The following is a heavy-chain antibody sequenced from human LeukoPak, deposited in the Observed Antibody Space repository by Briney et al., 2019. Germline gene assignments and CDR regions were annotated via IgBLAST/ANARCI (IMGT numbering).Heavy chain of an antibody. CDR3: ARTSFGYCSSTSCYNVDYYYMDV. CDR1: GGSISSGGYY. V-gene: IGHV4-30-2*01. D-gene: IGHD2-2*02. CDR2: IYHSGST. Sequence: SETLSLTCTVSGGSISSGGYYWSWIRQPPGKGLEWIGYIYHSGSTYYNPSLKSRVTISVDRSKNQFSLKLSSVTAADAAVYYCARTSFGYCSSTSCYNVDYYYMDVWGEGTTVTVSS. J-gene: IGHJ6*03.